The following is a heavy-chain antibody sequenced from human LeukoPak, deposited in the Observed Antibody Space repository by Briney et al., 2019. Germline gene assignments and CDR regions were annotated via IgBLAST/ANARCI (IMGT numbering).Heavy chain of an antibody. CDR3: ARDRGYFY. V-gene: IGHV3-30-3*01. J-gene: IGHJ4*02. D-gene: IGHD5-18*01. CDR2: ISYDGSNK. Sequence: GGSLRLSCAASGFTFSSYAVHWVRQAPGKGLEWVAVISYDGSNKYYADSVKGRFTISRDNSKNTLYLQMNSLRAEDTAVYYCARDRGYFYWGQGTLVTVSS. CDR1: GFTFSSYA.